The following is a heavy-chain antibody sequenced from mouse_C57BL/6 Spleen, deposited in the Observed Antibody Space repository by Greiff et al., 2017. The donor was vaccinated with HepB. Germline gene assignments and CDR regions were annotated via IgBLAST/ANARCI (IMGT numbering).Heavy chain of an antibody. Sequence: VKLMESGAELVRPGTSVKMSCKASGYTFTNYWIGWAKQRPGHGLEWIGDIYPGGGYTNYNEKFKGKATLTADKSSSTAYMQFSSLTSEDSAIDYCARGDYYGSSYDWYFDVWGTGTTVTVSS. J-gene: IGHJ1*03. D-gene: IGHD1-1*01. CDR1: GYTFTNYW. CDR3: ARGDYYGSSYDWYFDV. V-gene: IGHV1-63*01. CDR2: IYPGGGYT.